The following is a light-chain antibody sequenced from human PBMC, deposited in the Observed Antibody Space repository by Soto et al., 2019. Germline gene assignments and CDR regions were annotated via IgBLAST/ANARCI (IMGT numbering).Light chain of an antibody. CDR3: CSYAGSYTLGV. CDR2: DVN. J-gene: IGLJ1*01. Sequence: QSALTQPRSVSGSPGQSVTISCTGTSSDVGRYNYVSWYQQHPGKAPKLIIYDVNKRPSGVPDRFSGSKSDNTASLTISGLRAEDEADYYCCSYAGSYTLGVFGTGTKVTVL. V-gene: IGLV2-11*01. CDR1: SSDVGRYNY.